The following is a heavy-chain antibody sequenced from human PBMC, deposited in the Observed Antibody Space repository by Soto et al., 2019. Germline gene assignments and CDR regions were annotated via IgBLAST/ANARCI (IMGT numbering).Heavy chain of an antibody. J-gene: IGHJ4*02. Sequence: QVQLVESGGGVVQPGKSLRLCCAASGFIFSNYGMHWVRQAPGKGLEWVALISFDGKNRNYADSVKGRFTIYRDNPKNTLYLEMNSLRPEDTAFYYCAKRGGVVGGSEHPFYEYWGQGTLVIVSS. CDR2: ISFDGKNR. D-gene: IGHD2-15*01. CDR3: AKRGGVVGGSEHPFYEY. V-gene: IGHV3-30*18. CDR1: GFIFSNYG.